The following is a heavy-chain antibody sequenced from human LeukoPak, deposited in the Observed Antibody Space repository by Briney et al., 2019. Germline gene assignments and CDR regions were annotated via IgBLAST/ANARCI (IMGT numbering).Heavy chain of an antibody. V-gene: IGHV3-43D*03. CDR3: AKDGVSIAAAGYGGPGYYYYYYMDV. CDR1: GFTFDDYA. D-gene: IGHD6-13*01. Sequence: GGSLRLSCAASGFTFDDYAMHWVRQAPGKGLEWVSLISWDGGSTYYADSVKGRFTTSRDNSKNSLYLQMNSLRAEDTALYYCAKDGVSIAAAGYGGPGYYYYYYMDVWGKGTTVTVSS. J-gene: IGHJ6*03. CDR2: ISWDGGST.